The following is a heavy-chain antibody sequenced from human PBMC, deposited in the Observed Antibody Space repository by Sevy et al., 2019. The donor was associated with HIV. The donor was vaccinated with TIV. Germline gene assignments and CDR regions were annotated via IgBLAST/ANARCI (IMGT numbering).Heavy chain of an antibody. V-gene: IGHV4-4*07. D-gene: IGHD2-15*01. CDR1: GGSISDYY. Sequence: SETLSLTCTVSGGSISDYYWTWIRQPAGKGLEWLGRIYISGSTEYNPSLKSRVSMSLDTSKNTFSLKLTSMTAADTAVYYCARGPQSCNSVSCYSALSWGQGILVTLSS. J-gene: IGHJ4*02. CDR3: ARGPQSCNSVSCYSALS. CDR2: IYISGST.